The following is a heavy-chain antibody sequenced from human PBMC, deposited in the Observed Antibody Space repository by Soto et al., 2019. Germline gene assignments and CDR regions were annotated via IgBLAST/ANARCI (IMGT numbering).Heavy chain of an antibody. D-gene: IGHD2-21*01. J-gene: IGHJ4*02. V-gene: IGHV1-18*04. CDR1: GYTFTLYG. Sequence: QVQLVQSGSEVNKSGASVKVSCKTSGYTFTLYGISWVRQAPGQGLEWMGWISTYNGNTKYAQKLQGRVTMTTDTSTSTAYMELRSLKSDDTAVYYCARMIASSLDYWGQGTLVTVSS. CDR3: ARMIASSLDY. CDR2: ISTYNGNT.